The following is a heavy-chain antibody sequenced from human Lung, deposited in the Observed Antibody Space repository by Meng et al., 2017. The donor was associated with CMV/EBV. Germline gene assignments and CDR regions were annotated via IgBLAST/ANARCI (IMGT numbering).Heavy chain of an antibody. V-gene: IGHV3-21*01. CDR3: ARDLGNSYGYDYYYYYGMDG. CDR1: GFTFSSYS. Sequence: GEXXKISCAASGFTFSSYSMNWVRQAPGKGLEWVSSISSSSSYIYYADSVKGRFTISRDNAKNSLYLQMNSLRAEDTAVYYCARDLGNSYGYDYYYYYGMDGXGQGXTVASSS. J-gene: IGHJ6*02. CDR2: ISSSSSYI. D-gene: IGHD5-18*01.